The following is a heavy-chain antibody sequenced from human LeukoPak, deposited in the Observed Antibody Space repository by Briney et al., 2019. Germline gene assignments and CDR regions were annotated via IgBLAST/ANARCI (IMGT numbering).Heavy chain of an antibody. CDR3: ARRRDFIDY. J-gene: IGHJ4*02. CDR2: SSSSGSTI. V-gene: IGHV3-11*01. D-gene: IGHD3/OR15-3a*01. CDR1: GFTPSDSY. Sequence: GGPLRLTCAASGFTPSDSYMSWFRLAPGKGLGWVSYSSSSGSTIYYAASVKGRLAISRDKDKNSLYLQMNSLRAEDTAVYYCARRRDFIDYWGQGTLVTVSS.